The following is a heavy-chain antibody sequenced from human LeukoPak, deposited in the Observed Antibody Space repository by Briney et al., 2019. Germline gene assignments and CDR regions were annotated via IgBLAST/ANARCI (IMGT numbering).Heavy chain of an antibody. Sequence: SETLSLTCTVSGASTNNNFWTWIRQPPRKGLEWIGYIYSSGSANYNPSLKSRVIISGDTSKNQISLNLTSVTAADTAVYFCARHRDYYDTWGHGTLVTVSS. V-gene: IGHV4-59*08. CDR3: ARHRDYYDT. CDR2: IYSSGSA. J-gene: IGHJ4*01. D-gene: IGHD3-22*01. CDR1: GASTNNNF.